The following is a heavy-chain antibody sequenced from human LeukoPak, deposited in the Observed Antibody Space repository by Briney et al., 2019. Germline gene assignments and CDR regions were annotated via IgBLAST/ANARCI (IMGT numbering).Heavy chain of an antibody. D-gene: IGHD6-13*01. CDR1: GNSISSGDNY. Sequence: TSETLSLTCTVSGNSISSGDNYWSWIRQPAGKGLEWIGRIYTSGSTNHNPSLKSRVTISGDTSKNQFSLRLSSVTAAVTAVYYCAVSIAAAGTVRDWFDPWGQGTLVTVSS. CDR2: IYTSGST. J-gene: IGHJ5*02. CDR3: AVSIAAAGTVRDWFDP. V-gene: IGHV4-61*02.